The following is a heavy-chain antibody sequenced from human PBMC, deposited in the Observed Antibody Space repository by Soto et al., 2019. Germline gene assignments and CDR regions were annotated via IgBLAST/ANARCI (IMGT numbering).Heavy chain of an antibody. CDR1: GFTFSSYA. Sequence: EVQLLESGGGLVQPGGSLRLSCAASGFTFSSYAMSWVRQAPGKGLEWVSAISGSGGSTYYADSVKGRFTISRANSKNTLYLNMNSPRAQETAVYCSAKDVEYYYGPGSYYWETNGSDPWGQGTLVTVSS. D-gene: IGHD3-10*01. V-gene: IGHV3-23*01. J-gene: IGHJ5*02. CDR2: ISGSGGST. CDR3: AKDVEYYYGPGSYYWETNGSDP.